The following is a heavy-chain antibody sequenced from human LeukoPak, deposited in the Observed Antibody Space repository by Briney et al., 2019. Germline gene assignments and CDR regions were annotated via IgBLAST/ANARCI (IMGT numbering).Heavy chain of an antibody. J-gene: IGHJ6*02. Sequence: GESLKISCKGSGYTFSSYWIARVRHMPGKGLEWMGIIYPGDSYTRYSPSFQGHVTISVEKSISTAHLQWNSLKASDTAMYYCARPQAATKSYSYYGMDVWGQGTTVTVSS. CDR3: ARPQAATKSYSYYGMDV. V-gene: IGHV5-51*01. CDR1: GYTFSSYW. CDR2: IYPGDSYT. D-gene: IGHD6-25*01.